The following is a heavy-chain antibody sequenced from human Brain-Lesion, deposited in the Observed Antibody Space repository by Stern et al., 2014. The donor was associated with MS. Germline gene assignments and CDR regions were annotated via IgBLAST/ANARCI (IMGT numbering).Heavy chain of an antibody. CDR1: GYTLPALS. CDR3: ATDLQQPLVDTFDI. CDR2: FDPDDGES. J-gene: IGHJ3*02. Sequence: QVQLVQSGAEVKTPGASVKVSCKVSGYTLPALSMHWVRQAPGKVLEWMGGFDPDDGESIYEQNFQGRVTMTEDTSTDTAYMELISLRSEETAIYYCATDLQQPLVDTFDIWGQGTMVTVSS. D-gene: IGHD6-13*01. V-gene: IGHV1-24*01.